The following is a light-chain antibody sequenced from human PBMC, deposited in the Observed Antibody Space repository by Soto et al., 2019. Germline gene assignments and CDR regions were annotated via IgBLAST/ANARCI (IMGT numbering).Light chain of an antibody. J-gene: IGKJ4*01. CDR2: WAS. Sequence: DIVMTQSPDSLAVSLGERATINCKSSQNVLYNSNKKNYLAWYQQKLGQPPKLLIYWASTRESGVPDRFSGSGSGTDFALTISSLQDEDVAVYYCQQYYTTPLSFGGGTKVEIK. CDR1: QNVLYNSNKKNY. CDR3: QQYYTTPLS. V-gene: IGKV4-1*01.